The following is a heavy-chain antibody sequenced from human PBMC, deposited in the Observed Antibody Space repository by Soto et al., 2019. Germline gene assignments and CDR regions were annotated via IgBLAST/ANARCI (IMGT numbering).Heavy chain of an antibody. V-gene: IGHV1-18*01. J-gene: IGHJ4*02. D-gene: IGHD1-26*01. CDR2: ISAYNGNT. CDR1: GGTFSSYT. CDR3: ARDAAVGLFDY. Sequence: EASVKVSCKASGGTFSSYTISWVRQAPGQGLEWMGWISAYNGNTKYEQKLQGRVTMTTDTSTSTAYMELRSLRSDDTAVYYCARDAAVGLFDYWGQGTLVTVSS.